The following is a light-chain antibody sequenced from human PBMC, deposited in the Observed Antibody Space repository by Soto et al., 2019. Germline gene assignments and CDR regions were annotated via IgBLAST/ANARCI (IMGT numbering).Light chain of an antibody. CDR1: QSVSSSY. Sequence: EIVLTQSPGTLSLSPGERATLSCRASQSVSSSYLAWYQQKPGQAPRLLIYGASSRAIGIPDRFSGSGSGTDFTLTISRLEPEDVAVYYCHQDYSTPRTFGQGTNVDVK. J-gene: IGKJ1*01. CDR2: GAS. CDR3: HQDYSTPRT. V-gene: IGKV3-20*01.